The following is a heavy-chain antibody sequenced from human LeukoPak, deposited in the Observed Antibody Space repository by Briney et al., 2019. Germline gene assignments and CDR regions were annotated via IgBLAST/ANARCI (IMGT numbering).Heavy chain of an antibody. CDR3: ARDLSTKNYYFDY. CDR2: IYHSGST. Sequence: PSETLSLTCSVSGGSISSGDYFWTWIRQPPGKGLEWIGEIYHSGSTNYNPSLKSRVTISVDKSKNQFSLKLSSVTAADTAVYYCARDLSTKNYYFDYWGQGTLVTVSS. D-gene: IGHD3-16*01. V-gene: IGHV4-4*02. CDR1: GGSISSGDYF. J-gene: IGHJ4*02.